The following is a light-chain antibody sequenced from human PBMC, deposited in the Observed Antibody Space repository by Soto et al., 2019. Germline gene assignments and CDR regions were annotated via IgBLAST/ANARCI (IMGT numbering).Light chain of an antibody. CDR2: HAS. CDR1: QSISNW. CDR3: QQYNSYS. V-gene: IGKV1-5*01. J-gene: IGKJ1*01. Sequence: IQLTQSPSSLAASVGDRVTITCRASQSISNWLAWYQKKPGTAPKVRIYHASNLQSGVPSRFSGTAPATEFTLTISSMQPDDFATYYCQQYNSYSFGPGTKVDIK.